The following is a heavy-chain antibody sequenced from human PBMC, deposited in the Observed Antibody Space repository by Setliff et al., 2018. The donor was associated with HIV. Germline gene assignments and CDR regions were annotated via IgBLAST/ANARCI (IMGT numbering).Heavy chain of an antibody. D-gene: IGHD3-10*01. CDR3: ARGVPTHYYGPDNWFDP. CDR1: GGSLSSFS. J-gene: IGHJ5*02. CDR2: VDHSGKS. V-gene: IGHV4-34*01. Sequence: PSETLSLTCAVYGGSLSSFSWTWIRQAPGKGLEWIGEVDHSGKSKENPSLRSRVSISVDTSKNQFSLKMRSVTATDMAFYYCARGVPTHYYGPDNWFDPWSQGTLVTVSS.